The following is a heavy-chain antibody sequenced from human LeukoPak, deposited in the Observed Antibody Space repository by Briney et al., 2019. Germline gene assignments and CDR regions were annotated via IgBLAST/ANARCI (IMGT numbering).Heavy chain of an antibody. CDR2: INPNSGGT. Sequence: ASMKVSCKASGYSFNGHYMHWVRQAPGQGLEWVGVINPNSGGTDYAQKFKGRVTMTRDTSISTAYMELSRLTSDDTAVYYCVGLSGDDPYYFDYWGQGTLVAVSS. V-gene: IGHV1-2*02. CDR3: VGLSGDDPYYFDY. J-gene: IGHJ4*02. CDR1: GYSFNGHY. D-gene: IGHD5-12*01.